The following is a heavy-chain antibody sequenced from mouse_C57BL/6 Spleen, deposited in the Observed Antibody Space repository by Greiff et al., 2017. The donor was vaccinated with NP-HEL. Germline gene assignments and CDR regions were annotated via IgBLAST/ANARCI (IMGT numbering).Heavy chain of an antibody. J-gene: IGHJ3*01. V-gene: IGHV1-42*01. Sequence: EVQLQQSGPELVKPGASVKISCKASGYSFTGYYMNWVKQSPEKSLEWIGEINPSTGGTTYNQKFKAKATLTVDKSSSTAYMQLKSLTSEDSAVYYCARSGIVAAQAFAYWGQGTLVTVSA. CDR2: INPSTGGT. CDR3: ARSGIVAAQAFAY. CDR1: GYSFTGYY. D-gene: IGHD3-2*02.